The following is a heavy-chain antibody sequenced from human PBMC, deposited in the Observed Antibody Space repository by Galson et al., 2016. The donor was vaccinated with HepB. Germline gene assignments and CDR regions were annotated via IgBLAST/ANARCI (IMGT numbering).Heavy chain of an antibody. CDR3: ARGLAGNSGTCHDNGMDC. CDR2: INPNSGGT. D-gene: IGHD5-12*01. Sequence: SVKVSCKASGYTFIGYYMEWVRQAPAQGLEWMGWINPNSGGTNYAQKFQGRVTITRDTSISTAYMDLSGLTSDDTAVYYCARGLAGNSGTCHDNGMDCWGQGTPVTVSS. CDR1: GYTFIGYY. V-gene: IGHV1-2*02. J-gene: IGHJ6*02.